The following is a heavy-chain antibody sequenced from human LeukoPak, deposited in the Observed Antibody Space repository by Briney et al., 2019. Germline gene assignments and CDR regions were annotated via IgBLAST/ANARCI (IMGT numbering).Heavy chain of an antibody. J-gene: IGHJ3*02. CDR2: NYPSNSDT. D-gene: IGHD3-22*01. CDR1: GYSFTSYW. CDR3: ARWSTYYESRTRSSSAFDI. V-gene: IGHV5-51*01. Sequence: GEYLKISSKGSGYSFTSYWIGWVSQMPGKGLEWMGINYPSNSDTSYNPSLQSQVTISAYKSISTAYLQWSCLKASDTAMYYCARWSTYYESRTRSSSAFDIWGQGTMVSVSS.